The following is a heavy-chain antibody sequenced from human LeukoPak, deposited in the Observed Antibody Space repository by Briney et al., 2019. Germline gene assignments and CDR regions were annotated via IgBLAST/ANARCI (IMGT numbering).Heavy chain of an antibody. V-gene: IGHV1-2*02. CDR3: ARVGGPGYSSGWYGY. CDR1: GYTFTGYY. Sequence: ASVKVSCKASGYTFTGYYLHWVRQAPGQRLEWMGWINPNSGGTNYAQKFQGRLTMTRDTSISTAYMEVSRLRSDDTAVYYCARVGGPGYSSGWYGYWGQGTLVTVSS. CDR2: INPNSGGT. D-gene: IGHD6-19*01. J-gene: IGHJ4*02.